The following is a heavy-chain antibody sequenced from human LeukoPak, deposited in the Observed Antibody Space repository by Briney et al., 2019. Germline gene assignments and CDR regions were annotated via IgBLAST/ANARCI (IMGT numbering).Heavy chain of an antibody. V-gene: IGHV5-51*01. CDR1: GYSFTSYW. J-gene: IGHJ5*02. Sequence: GESLKISCKCSGYSFTSYWIGWVRQMPEKGLEWMGIIYPGDSDTRYSPFFQGQVTISADKSISTAYQQWSSLKASDTAMYYCARQGGCSSTSCYSNWFDPWGQGTLVTVSS. CDR2: IYPGDSDT. D-gene: IGHD2-2*01. CDR3: ARQGGCSSTSCYSNWFDP.